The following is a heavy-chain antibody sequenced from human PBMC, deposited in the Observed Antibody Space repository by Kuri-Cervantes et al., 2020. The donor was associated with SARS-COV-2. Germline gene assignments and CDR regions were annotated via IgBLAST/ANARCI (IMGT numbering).Heavy chain of an antibody. CDR1: GGSVSSGNYY. Sequence: SETLSLTCTVSGGSVSSGNYYWTWIRQPPGKGLEWIGYISYSGSTLYIPSLKSRVTISIDTSKKQFSLKLSSVTAADTAVYYCARDRSYGDQQGFDPWGQGTLVTVSS. CDR3: ARDRSYGDQQGFDP. V-gene: IGHV4-61*01. D-gene: IGHD5-18*01. CDR2: ISYSGST. J-gene: IGHJ5*02.